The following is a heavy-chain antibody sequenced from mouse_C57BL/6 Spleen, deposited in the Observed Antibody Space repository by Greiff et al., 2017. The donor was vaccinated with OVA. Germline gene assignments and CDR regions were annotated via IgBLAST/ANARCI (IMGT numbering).Heavy chain of an antibody. CDR1: GFTFSSYA. J-gene: IGHJ2*01. Sequence: DVQLVESGGGLVKPGGSLKLSCAASGFTFSSYAMSWVRQTPEKRLEWVATISDGGSYTYYPDNVKGRFTISRDNAKNNLYLQMSHLKSEDTAMYYCARAYYSNYDYWGQGTTLTVSS. D-gene: IGHD2-5*01. CDR2: ISDGGSYT. CDR3: ARAYYSNYDY. V-gene: IGHV5-4*01.